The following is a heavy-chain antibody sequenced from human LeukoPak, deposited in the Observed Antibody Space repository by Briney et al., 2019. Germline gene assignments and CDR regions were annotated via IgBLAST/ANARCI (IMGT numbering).Heavy chain of an antibody. J-gene: IGHJ6*03. CDR2: INHSGST. D-gene: IGHD5-12*01. CDR3: ARQVSGYDMGENYYYYMDV. Sequence: SETLSLTCAVYGGSFSGYYWSWIRQPPGKGLEWIGEINHSGSTNYNPSLKSRVTISVDTSKNQFSLKLSSVTAADTAVYYCARQVSGYDMGENYYYYMDVWGKGTTVTISS. V-gene: IGHV4-34*01. CDR1: GGSFSGYY.